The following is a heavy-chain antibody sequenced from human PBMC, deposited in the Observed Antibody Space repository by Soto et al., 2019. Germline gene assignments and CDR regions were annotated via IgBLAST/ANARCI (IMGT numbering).Heavy chain of an antibody. Sequence: QVQLVESGGGVVQPGTSLRLSCAASGFTFSTYGMHWVRQAPGKGLEWVASIHHDGSNKYYADTAKGRFTVSKDNSKNTLFLQMDSLRVGDTAVYFCARWIRSLNYDYWGHGTLLIVSS. J-gene: IGHJ4*01. V-gene: IGHV3-33*01. CDR3: ARWIRSLNYDY. CDR1: GFTFSTYG. D-gene: IGHD2-2*03. CDR2: IHHDGSNK.